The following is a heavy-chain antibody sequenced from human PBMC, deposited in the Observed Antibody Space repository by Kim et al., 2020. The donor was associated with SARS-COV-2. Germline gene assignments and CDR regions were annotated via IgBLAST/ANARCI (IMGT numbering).Heavy chain of an antibody. V-gene: IGHV4-34*01. J-gene: IGHJ4*02. CDR3: AGSERVNDWGGFDY. D-gene: IGHD3-16*01. Sequence: TPSRRSRVTISVDTSKNQFALKRSSVTAADTAVYYCAGSERVNDWGGFDYWGQGTLVTVSS.